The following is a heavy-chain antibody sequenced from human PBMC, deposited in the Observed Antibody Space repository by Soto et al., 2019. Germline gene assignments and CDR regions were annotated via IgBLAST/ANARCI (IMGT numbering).Heavy chain of an antibody. CDR1: GGTFSSYA. D-gene: IGHD1-7*01. V-gene: IGHV1-69*13. Sequence: ASVKVSCKASGGTFSSYAISWVRQAPGQGLEWMGGIIPIFGTANYAQKFQGRVTITADESTSTAYMELSSLRSEDTAVYYCAITGTTTWVRKGYFDYCGQGTLVTVSS. CDR3: AITGTTTWVRKGYFDY. J-gene: IGHJ4*02. CDR2: IIPIFGTA.